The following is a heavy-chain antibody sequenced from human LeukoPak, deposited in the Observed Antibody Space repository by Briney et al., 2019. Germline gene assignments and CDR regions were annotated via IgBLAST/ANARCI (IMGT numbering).Heavy chain of an antibody. CDR1: GFTVSNNY. CDR2: IYNDGST. V-gene: IGHV3-53*01. J-gene: IGHJ4*02. D-gene: IGHD3-3*01. CDR3: AKSPSNGITIFGVAPFGY. Sequence: PGGSLRLSCAASGFTVSNNYMSWVRQAPGKGLEWLSVIYNDGSTYYVDSVKGRFTISRDNSKNTLYLQMNSLRAEDTAVYYCAKSPSNGITIFGVAPFGYWGQGTLVTVSS.